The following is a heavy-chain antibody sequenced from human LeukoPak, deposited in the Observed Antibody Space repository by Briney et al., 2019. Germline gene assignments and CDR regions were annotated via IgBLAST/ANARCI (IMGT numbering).Heavy chain of an antibody. V-gene: IGHV1-46*01. D-gene: IGHD3-16*01. CDR1: GYTFTSYY. Sequence: ASVKVSCKASGYTFTSYYMHWVRQAPGQGLEWMGIINPSGGSTSYAQKFQGRVTMTRDTSTSTAYMELSRLRSDDTAVYYCARAPRPGGPNDAFDIWGQGTMVTVSS. J-gene: IGHJ3*02. CDR3: ARAPRPGGPNDAFDI. CDR2: INPSGGST.